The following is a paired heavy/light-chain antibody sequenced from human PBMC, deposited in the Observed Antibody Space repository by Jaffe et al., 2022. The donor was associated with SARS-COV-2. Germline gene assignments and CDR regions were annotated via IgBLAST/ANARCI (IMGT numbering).Heavy chain of an antibody. CDR1: GFTFNSYA. J-gene: IGHJ4*02. V-gene: IGHV3-23*01. CDR2: ISGSGATT. D-gene: IGHD2-21*01. CDR3: GKVSRADGGGTNDF. Sequence: EMQLLESGGGLVQSGGSLRLSCAASGFTFNSYAVSWVRQAPGKGLEWVSSISGSGATTYYADSVRGRFTISRDNSKNTGYLHMNSLRAEDTAVYYCGKVSRADGGGTNDFWGLGTLVTVSS.
Light chain of an antibody. J-gene: IGKJ1*01. CDR2: GAS. CDR1: QSVGSN. Sequence: EIVMTQSPATLSVSPGERATLSCRASQSVGSNLAWYQQKPGQAPRFLIYGASTRAGGIPARFSGSGSGTEFTLTISSLQSEDFAVYYCQQYSDWPTWTFGQGTKVDI. V-gene: IGKV3-15*01. CDR3: QQYSDWPTWT.